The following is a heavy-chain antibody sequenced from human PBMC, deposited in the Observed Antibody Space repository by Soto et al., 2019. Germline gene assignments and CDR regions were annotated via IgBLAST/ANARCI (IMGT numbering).Heavy chain of an antibody. V-gene: IGHV3-23*01. CDR1: GFTFSSCA. CDR2: ISGSGGST. CDR3: AKDGHAYDYIWGSYRLGAFDI. Sequence: EVQLLESGGGLVQPGGSLRLSCAASGFTFSSCAMSWVRQAPGKGLEWVSAISGSGGSTYYADSVKGRFTISRDNSKNTLYLQMNSLRAEDTAVYYCAKDGHAYDYIWGSYRLGAFDIWGQGTMVTVSS. J-gene: IGHJ3*02. D-gene: IGHD3-16*02.